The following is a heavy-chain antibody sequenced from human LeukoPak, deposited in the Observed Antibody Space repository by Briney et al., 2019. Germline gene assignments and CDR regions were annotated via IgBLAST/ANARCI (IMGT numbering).Heavy chain of an antibody. CDR2: TYYRSKWYN. CDR3: ARERGYSGYDSSEHNYFDY. J-gene: IGHJ4*02. V-gene: IGHV6-1*01. Sequence: SQTLSLTCAISGDSVSRKSAGWSWIRQSPSRGLEWLGRTYYRSKWYNDYAVSVKSRITINPDTSKNQFSLQLNSVTPEDTAVYYCARERGYSGYDSSEHNYFDYWGQGTLVTVSS. CDR1: GDSVSRKSAG. D-gene: IGHD5-12*01.